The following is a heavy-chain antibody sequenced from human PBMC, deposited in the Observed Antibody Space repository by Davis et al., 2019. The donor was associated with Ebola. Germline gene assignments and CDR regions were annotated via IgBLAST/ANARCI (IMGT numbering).Heavy chain of an antibody. J-gene: IGHJ3*02. CDR2: IKQDGSEK. Sequence: GESLKISCAASGFTFSSYWMIWVRQAPGKGLEWVANIKQDGSEKYYVDSVKGRFTISRDNAKNSLYLQMNSLRAEDTAVYYCARGVDRAFDIWGQGTMVTVSS. V-gene: IGHV3-7*03. CDR3: ARGVDRAFDI. CDR1: GFTFSSYW.